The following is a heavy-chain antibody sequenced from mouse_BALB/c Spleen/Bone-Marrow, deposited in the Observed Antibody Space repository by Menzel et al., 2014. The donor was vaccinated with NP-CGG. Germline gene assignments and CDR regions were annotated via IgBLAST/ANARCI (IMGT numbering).Heavy chain of an antibody. J-gene: IGHJ3*01. Sequence: EVQLQQSGTVLARSGASVKMSCKASGYTFTSYWMHWVKQRPGQGLEWIGTIYPGNSDTSYNQKFKGKAKLTAVTSTSTAYMELSSLTNGDSAVYYCTRVITTGSAWFAYWGQGTLVTVS. V-gene: IGHV1-5*01. CDR2: IYPGNSDT. D-gene: IGHD2-4*01. CDR3: TRVITTGSAWFAY. CDR1: GYTFTSYW.